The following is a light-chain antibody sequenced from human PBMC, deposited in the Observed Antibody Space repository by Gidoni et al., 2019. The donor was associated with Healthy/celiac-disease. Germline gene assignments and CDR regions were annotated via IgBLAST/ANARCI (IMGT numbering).Light chain of an antibody. Sequence: EIVLTHSPATLSLSPAERATLPCRASQSVSSYLAWYQKKPGQAPRLLIYEAANRATGIPARFSGSGSGTDFTLTISSLEPEDFAVYYCQQRSNWPLTFGGGTKVEIK. CDR3: QQRSNWPLT. J-gene: IGKJ4*01. CDR2: EAA. CDR1: QSVSSY. V-gene: IGKV3-11*01.